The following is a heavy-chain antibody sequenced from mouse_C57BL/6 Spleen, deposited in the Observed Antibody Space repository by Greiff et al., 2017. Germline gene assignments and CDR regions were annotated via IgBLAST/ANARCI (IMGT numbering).Heavy chain of an antibody. Sequence: VQLQQPGAELVRPGSSVKLSCKASGYTFTSYWMHWVKQRPIQGLEWIGNIDPSDSETHYNQKFKDKATLTVDKSSSTAYMQLSSLTSEDSAVYYCARSDYSNYGWYFDVWGTGTTVTVSS. J-gene: IGHJ1*03. CDR3: ARSDYSNYGWYFDV. CDR1: GYTFTSYW. V-gene: IGHV1-52*01. D-gene: IGHD2-5*01. CDR2: IDPSDSET.